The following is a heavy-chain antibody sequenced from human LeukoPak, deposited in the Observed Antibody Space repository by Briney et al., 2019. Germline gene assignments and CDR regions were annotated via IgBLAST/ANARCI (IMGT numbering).Heavy chain of an antibody. CDR1: GDSFSRSV. D-gene: IGHD3-10*01. CDR3: ARAPSMVRGVPNWFDP. J-gene: IGHJ5*02. V-gene: IGHV1-69*06. CDR2: IIPIFGTA. Sequence: SVKVSCKASGDSFSRSVFSWVRQVPGQGLEWMGGIIPIFGTANYAQKLQGRVTITADMSATTVYLEVSSLRSDDTAVYFCARAPSMVRGVPNWFDPWGQGTLITVSS.